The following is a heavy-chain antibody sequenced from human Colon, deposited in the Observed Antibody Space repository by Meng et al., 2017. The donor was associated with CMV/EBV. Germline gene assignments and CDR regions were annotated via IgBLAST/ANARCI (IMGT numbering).Heavy chain of an antibody. CDR1: GGYISSSSYF. J-gene: IGHJ4*02. Sequence: QRQLLVSGRGLLRHSETLFLTCSVSGGYISSSSYFWAWIRQPPGKGLEWIGSIFYTGTTYYKPSLKSRVTISVDTSKNQFSLKVSSVTAADTAVYYCIRETTGSSSSYWGQGTLVTVSS. D-gene: IGHD6-6*01. V-gene: IGHV4-39*07. CDR3: IRETTGSSSSY. CDR2: IFYTGTT.